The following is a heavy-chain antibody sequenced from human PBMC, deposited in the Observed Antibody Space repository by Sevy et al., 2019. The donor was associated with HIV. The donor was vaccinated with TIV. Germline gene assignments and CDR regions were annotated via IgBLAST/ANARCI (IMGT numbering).Heavy chain of an antibody. V-gene: IGHV3-11*01. CDR3: AREYDYSHYAFDY. Sequence: GGSLRLSCAASGFTFSDYYMTWIRQAPGNGLEWVAYITSSGHTIYYADSVKGRFTISRDNAKNSLYLQMNNLRAEDTAVYYCAREYDYSHYAFDYSGQGTLVTVSS. D-gene: IGHD4-4*01. CDR1: GFTFSDYY. CDR2: ITSSGHTI. J-gene: IGHJ4*02.